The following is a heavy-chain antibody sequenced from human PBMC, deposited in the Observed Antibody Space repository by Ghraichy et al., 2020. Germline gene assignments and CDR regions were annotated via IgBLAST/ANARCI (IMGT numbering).Heavy chain of an antibody. J-gene: IGHJ4*02. CDR3: TVSGYSGYDWDY. CDR2: IKSKTNGGTT. CDR1: GFTFSNAW. V-gene: IGHV3-15*07. D-gene: IGHD5-12*01. Sequence: GESLNISCAASGFTFSNAWMNWVRQAPGKGLEWVGRIKSKTNGGTTDYTAPVKGRFTISRDDSKNTLYLQMNSLKTEDTAVYYCTVSGYSGYDWDYWGQGTLVTVSS.